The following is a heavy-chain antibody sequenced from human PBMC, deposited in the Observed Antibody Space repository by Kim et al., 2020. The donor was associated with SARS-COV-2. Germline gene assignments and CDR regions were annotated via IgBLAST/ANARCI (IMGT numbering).Heavy chain of an antibody. J-gene: IGHJ3*02. D-gene: IGHD6-13*01. CDR1: GGSISSSSYY. CDR2: LYYSGST. V-gene: IGHV4-39*01. Sequence: SETLSLTCTVSGGSISSSSYYWGWIRQPPGKGLESIGSLYYSGSTYYNPSLKRRVTISVHTSKNQFSLKLSSVTAAATAEYYCARRLAAAGSAFYICG. CDR3: ARRLAAAGSAFYI.